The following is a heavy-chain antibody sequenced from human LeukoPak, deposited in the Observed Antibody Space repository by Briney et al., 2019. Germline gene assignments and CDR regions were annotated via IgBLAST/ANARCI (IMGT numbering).Heavy chain of an antibody. CDR3: ARLTLGYYDSSGYSDD. J-gene: IGHJ4*02. Sequence: SETLSFTCAVYGGSFSGYSWNWIRQPPGKGLEWIGEINHSGSTNYNPSLKSRVTISVDTSKNQFSLKLSSVTAADTAVYYCARLTLGYYDSSGYSDDWGQGTPVTVSS. V-gene: IGHV4-34*01. D-gene: IGHD3-22*01. CDR2: INHSGST. CDR1: GGSFSGYS.